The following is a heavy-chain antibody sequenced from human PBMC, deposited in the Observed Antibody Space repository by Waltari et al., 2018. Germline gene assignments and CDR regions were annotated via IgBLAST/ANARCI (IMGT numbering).Heavy chain of an antibody. CDR2: INPKNGDT. V-gene: IGHV1-2*02. D-gene: IGHD1-26*01. CDR1: GYSFTDYL. Sequence: QVQLVQSGTEVKKPGASVKVSCQASGYSFTDYLLHWVRQTPGQGLEWLGWINPKNGDTGYAQNFLGRVIMTRDTSINTVYMDLSGLRSDDTAVFYCARDPGPIVGAPDYWGQGTLVTVSS. CDR3: ARDPGPIVGAPDY. J-gene: IGHJ4*02.